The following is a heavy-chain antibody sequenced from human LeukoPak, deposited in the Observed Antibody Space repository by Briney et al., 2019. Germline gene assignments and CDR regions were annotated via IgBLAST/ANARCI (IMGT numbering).Heavy chain of an antibody. V-gene: IGHV3-7*01. J-gene: IGHJ5*02. CDR2: IKRDGSEK. CDR3: ARGTQQLVRRHWFDP. D-gene: IGHD6-13*01. CDR1: GFTFSSYW. Sequence: PGGSLRLSCAASGFTFSSYWMSWVRQAPGKGLEWVANIKRDGSEKYYVDSVKGRFTISRDNAKNSLYLQMNSLRAEDTAVYYCARGTQQLVRRHWFDPWGQGTLVTVSS.